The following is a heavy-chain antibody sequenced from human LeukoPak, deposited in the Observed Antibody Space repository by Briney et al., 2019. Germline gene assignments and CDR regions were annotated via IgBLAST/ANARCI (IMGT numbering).Heavy chain of an antibody. J-gene: IGHJ4*02. V-gene: IGHV3-7*03. D-gene: IGHD4-17*01. CDR2: IKQDGSEK. CDR1: GFTFSSYW. Sequence: GGSLRLSCAASGFTFSSYWMSWVRQAPGKGLEWVANIKQDGSEKYYLDSVKGRFTIPRDNAKNSLYLQMNGLRAEDTAVYYCARGQTTVTNWGQGTLVTVSS. CDR3: ARGQTTVTN.